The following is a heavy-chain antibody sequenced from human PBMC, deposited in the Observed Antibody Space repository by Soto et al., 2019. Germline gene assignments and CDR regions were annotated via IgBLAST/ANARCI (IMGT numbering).Heavy chain of an antibody. CDR1: GFTFSSYG. V-gene: IGHV3-30*18. D-gene: IGHD3-3*01. J-gene: IGHJ6*02. CDR2: TSYDGRNK. Sequence: QVQLVESGGRVVEPGRPLRLSCAASGFTFSSYGMHWVRQAPGKGLEWVTFTSYDGRNKDYADSVKGRFTISRDNSRNTLYVQMDSLRPEDTAVYFCAKTLYDFWSDYRSSTMDVWGQGTTVTVSS. CDR3: AKTLYDFWSDYRSSTMDV.